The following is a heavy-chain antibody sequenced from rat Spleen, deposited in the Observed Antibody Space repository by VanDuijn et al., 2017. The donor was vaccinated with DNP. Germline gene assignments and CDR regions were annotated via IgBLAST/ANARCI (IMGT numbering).Heavy chain of an antibody. CDR2: ITSSSDIT. V-gene: IGHV5-31*01. Sequence: EVQLVETGGGLVQPGRSLKLSCVASGFTVTNFWMTWIRQVPGKGLEWVASITSSSDITYYPDSVKGRFTISRVFAKNTLYLQMNSLRSEDTATYYCARSGDDNWFVYWGQGTLVTVSS. CDR1: GFTVTNFW. CDR3: ARSGDDNWFVY. D-gene: IGHD1-1*01. J-gene: IGHJ3*01.